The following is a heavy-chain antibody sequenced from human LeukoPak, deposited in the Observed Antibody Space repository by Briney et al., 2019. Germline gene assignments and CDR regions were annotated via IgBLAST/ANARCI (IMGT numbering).Heavy chain of an antibody. Sequence: KTSETLSLTCTVSGGSISSYYWSWIRQPPGKGLEWIGYIYYSGSTSYNPSLKSRVTMLVDTSKNQFSLKLSSVTAADTAVYYCARYQTPIAAAGSRYAFDIWGQGTMVTVSS. J-gene: IGHJ3*02. CDR2: IYYSGST. CDR1: GGSISSYY. CDR3: ARYQTPIAAAGSRYAFDI. V-gene: IGHV4-59*01. D-gene: IGHD6-13*01.